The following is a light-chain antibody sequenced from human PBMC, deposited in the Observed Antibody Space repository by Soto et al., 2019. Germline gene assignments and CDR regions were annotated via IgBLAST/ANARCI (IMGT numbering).Light chain of an antibody. CDR1: SSDVGGYDY. Sequence: QSALTQPPSASGSPGQSVTISCTGTSSDVGGYDYVSWYQHHPGKAPKLMIYEVTKRPSGVPDRFSASKSGNTASLTVSGLQAEDEANYFCTSYAGSNNHVIFGGGTQVTVL. CDR2: EVT. CDR3: TSYAGSNNHVI. J-gene: IGLJ2*01. V-gene: IGLV2-8*01.